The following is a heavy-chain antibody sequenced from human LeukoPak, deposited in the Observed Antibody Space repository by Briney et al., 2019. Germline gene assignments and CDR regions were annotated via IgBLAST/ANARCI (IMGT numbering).Heavy chain of an antibody. Sequence: GGSLRLSCAASGFTFSSYAMHWVRQAPGKGLEWVAVISYDGSNKYYADSVKGRFTISRDNSKNTLYLQMNSLRAEDTAVYYCAREPRYFDWPRYYYYGMDVWGQGTTVTVSS. CDR3: AREPRYFDWPRYYYYGMDV. CDR2: ISYDGSNK. V-gene: IGHV3-30-3*01. J-gene: IGHJ6*02. D-gene: IGHD3-9*01. CDR1: GFTFSSYA.